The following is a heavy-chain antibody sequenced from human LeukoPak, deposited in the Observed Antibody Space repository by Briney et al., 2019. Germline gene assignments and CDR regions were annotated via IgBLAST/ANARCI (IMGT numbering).Heavy chain of an antibody. J-gene: IGHJ4*02. CDR1: GFTFSGYW. V-gene: IGHV3-74*03. Sequence: GGSLRLSCTASGFTFSGYWMNWVRQAPGKGLVWVSRIGSDGGSTTYADSVKGRFTISRDNARNTLYLQMNSLRAEDTAVYYCARDITLVRGGRSDYWGQGTLVTVSS. CDR2: IGSDGGST. D-gene: IGHD3-10*01. CDR3: ARDITLVRGGRSDY.